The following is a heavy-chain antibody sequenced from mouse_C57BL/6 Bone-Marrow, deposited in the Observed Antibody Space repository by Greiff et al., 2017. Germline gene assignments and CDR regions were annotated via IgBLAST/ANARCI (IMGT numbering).Heavy chain of an antibody. J-gene: IGHJ1*03. D-gene: IGHD1-1*01. Sequence: EVQLQESGPELVKPGASVKMSCKASGYTFTDYNMHWVKQSHGKSLEWIGYINPNNGGTSYNQKFKGKATLTVNKSSSTAYMELCSLTSEDSAVYYCLYGSSYDWYFDVWGTGTTVTVSS. CDR3: LYGSSYDWYFDV. V-gene: IGHV1-22*01. CDR1: GYTFTDYN. CDR2: INPNNGGT.